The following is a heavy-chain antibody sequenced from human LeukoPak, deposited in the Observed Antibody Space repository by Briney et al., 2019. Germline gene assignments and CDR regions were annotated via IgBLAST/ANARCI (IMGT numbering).Heavy chain of an antibody. V-gene: IGHV1-69*13. J-gene: IGHJ6*03. Sequence: ASVKVSCKASGGTFSSYAISWVRQAPGQGLEWMGGIISIFGTANYAQKFQGRVTITADESTSTAYMELSSLRSEDTAVYYCARGDAMVRGVQRGGYYYYMDVWGKGTTVTISS. D-gene: IGHD3-10*01. CDR3: ARGDAMVRGVQRGGYYYYMDV. CDR1: GGTFSSYA. CDR2: IISIFGTA.